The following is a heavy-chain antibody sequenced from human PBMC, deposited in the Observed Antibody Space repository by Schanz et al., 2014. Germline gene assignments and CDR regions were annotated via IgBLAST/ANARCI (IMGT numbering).Heavy chain of an antibody. CDR1: GITFSSHS. Sequence: EVHLVESGGGLVQPGGSLRISCAASGITFSSHSFNWVRQAPGKGLEWISYITYNGGTIYYADSVKGRFTISRDNAKNSLYLEMNSLRAEDTAVYYCARGLIAAAGGAFDYWGQGTLVAVSA. V-gene: IGHV3-48*01. CDR3: ARGLIAAAGGAFDY. D-gene: IGHD6-13*01. CDR2: ITYNGGTI. J-gene: IGHJ4*02.